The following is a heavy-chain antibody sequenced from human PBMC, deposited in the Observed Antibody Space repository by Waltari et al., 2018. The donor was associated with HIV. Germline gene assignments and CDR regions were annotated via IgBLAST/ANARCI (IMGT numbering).Heavy chain of an antibody. CDR2: FDPKNGKP. D-gene: IGHD2-15*01. Sequence: QLIQSTSALKRPGASVTISCQVSGYPLRDCSMQGVRQGRGQRLEWMGGFDPKNGKPVYSQRFWGRVSLAEDTSEDTAFLELNRLTSDDTAVYYCVTLYNESPLYSNFWGRGTLVTV. CDR3: VTLYNESPLYSNF. J-gene: IGHJ1*01. CDR1: GYPLRDCS. V-gene: IGHV1-24*01.